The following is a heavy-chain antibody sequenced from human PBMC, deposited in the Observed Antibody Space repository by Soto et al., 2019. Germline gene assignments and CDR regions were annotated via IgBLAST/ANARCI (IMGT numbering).Heavy chain of an antibody. J-gene: IGHJ6*02. D-gene: IGHD2-21*02. CDR3: ARDDATYCGGDCYRYFYYGMDV. CDR2: IIPMFPTA. Sequence: SVKVSCKASGCTFSNHAISCVRQAPGQVLEWVGGIIPMFPTADYAQRFQGRVTITADDSTTTVYMELSGLRSEDTAMYYCARDDATYCGGDCYRYFYYGMDVWGQGTTVTVSS. CDR1: GCTFSNHA. V-gene: IGHV1-69*13.